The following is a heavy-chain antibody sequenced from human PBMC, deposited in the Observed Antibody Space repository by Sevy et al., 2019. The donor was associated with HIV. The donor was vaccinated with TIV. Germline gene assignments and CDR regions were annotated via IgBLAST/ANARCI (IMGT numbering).Heavy chain of an antibody. V-gene: IGHV3-23*01. CDR3: XXXXXXXXXXXXXXXQVPSDY. CDR1: GFTFSSYA. CDR2: ISGSGGST. J-gene: IGHJ4*02. Sequence: GGSLRLSCAASGFTFSSYAMSWVRQAPGKGLEWVSTISGSGGSTYYADSVKGRFTISRDNFKNTLYLQMNSLRAEDXXXXXXXXXXXXXXXXXXXXXQVPSDYWGQGTLVTVSS.